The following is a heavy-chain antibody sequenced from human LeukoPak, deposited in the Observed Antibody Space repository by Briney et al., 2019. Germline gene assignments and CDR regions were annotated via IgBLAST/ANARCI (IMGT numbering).Heavy chain of an antibody. V-gene: IGHV4-39*07. D-gene: IGHD3-22*01. Sequence: SETLSLTCSVSLGSISSSDYYWGWIRQPPGKGLEWIGEINHSGSTNYNPSLKSRVTISVDTSKNQFSLKLSSVTAADTAVYYCARGPGSPVNTQTNTRISPDPKPFDPWGQGTLVTVSS. CDR3: ARGPGSPVNTQTNTRISPDPKPFDP. J-gene: IGHJ5*02. CDR2: INHSGST. CDR1: LGSISSSDYY.